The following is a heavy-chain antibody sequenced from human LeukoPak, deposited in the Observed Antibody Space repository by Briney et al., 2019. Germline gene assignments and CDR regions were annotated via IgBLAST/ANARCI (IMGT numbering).Heavy chain of an antibody. CDR3: AKVLWDIVVVVAAQNWFDP. Sequence: GGSLRLSCAASGFTFSSYGMHWVRQAPGKGLEWVAVIWYDGSNKYYADSVKGRFTISRDNSKNTLYLQMNSLRAEDTAVYYCAKVLWDIVVVVAAQNWFDPWGQGTLVTVSS. V-gene: IGHV3-33*06. J-gene: IGHJ5*02. CDR2: IWYDGSNK. D-gene: IGHD2-15*01. CDR1: GFTFSSYG.